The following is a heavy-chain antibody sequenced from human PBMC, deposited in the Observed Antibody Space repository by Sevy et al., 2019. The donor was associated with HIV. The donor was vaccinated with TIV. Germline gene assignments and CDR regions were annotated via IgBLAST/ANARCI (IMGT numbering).Heavy chain of an antibody. J-gene: IGHJ4*02. D-gene: IGHD3-10*01. CDR2: ISAYNGNT. CDR3: ARATGSAGGYYFDY. CDR1: GYTFTSYG. V-gene: IGHV1-18*04. Sequence: ASVKVSCKASGYTFTSYGISWVRQAPGQGFEWMGWISAYNGNTNYAQKLQGRVTMTTDTSTSTAYMELRSLRSDDTAVYYCARATGSAGGYYFDYWGQGTLVTVSS.